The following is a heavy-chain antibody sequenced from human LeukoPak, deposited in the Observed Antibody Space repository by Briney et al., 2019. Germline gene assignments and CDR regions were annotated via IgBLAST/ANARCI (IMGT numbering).Heavy chain of an antibody. Sequence: SETLSLTCAVYGGSFSGYYWSWIRQPPGKGLEWIGEINHSGSTNYNPSLKSRVTISVDTSKNQFSLKLSSVTAADTAVYYCARDGVGYSSGWPYYYYGMDVWGQGTTVTVSS. CDR1: GGSFSGYY. D-gene: IGHD6-19*01. CDR2: INHSGST. V-gene: IGHV4-34*01. J-gene: IGHJ6*02. CDR3: ARDGVGYSSGWPYYYYGMDV.